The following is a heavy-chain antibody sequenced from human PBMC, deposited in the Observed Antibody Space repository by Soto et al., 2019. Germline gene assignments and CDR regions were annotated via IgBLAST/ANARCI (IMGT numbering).Heavy chain of an antibody. Sequence: ASVKVSCKASGYTFRGFYMHWVRQAPGQGLEWMGWINPNSGGTKSAEKFQGRVTMTRDTSISTAYMELSRLTSDDTAVYYCASAAVTGTAGLDFWGQGTQVTVSS. J-gene: IGHJ4*02. CDR2: INPNSGGT. V-gene: IGHV1-2*02. D-gene: IGHD6-19*01. CDR1: GYTFRGFY. CDR3: ASAAVTGTAGLDF.